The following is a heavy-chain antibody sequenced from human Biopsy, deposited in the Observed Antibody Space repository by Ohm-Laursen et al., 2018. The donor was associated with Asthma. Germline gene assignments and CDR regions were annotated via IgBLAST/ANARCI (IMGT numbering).Heavy chain of an antibody. J-gene: IGHJ4*02. V-gene: IGHV3-30*18. CDR1: GFMFTSFG. CDR3: AKRRGYSGHDNDY. Sequence: SLSLSCTASGFMFTSFGMHWVRQAPGKGLEWVAVISYDGNHKFYEDSVKGRFTISRDNSKNTLYLQMNSLRTEDTAVYYCAKRRGYSGHDNDYWGQGTLVIVSS. D-gene: IGHD5-12*01. CDR2: ISYDGNHK.